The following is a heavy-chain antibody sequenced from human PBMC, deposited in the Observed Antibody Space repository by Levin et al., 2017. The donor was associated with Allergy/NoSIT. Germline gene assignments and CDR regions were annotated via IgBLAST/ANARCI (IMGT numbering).Heavy chain of an antibody. V-gene: IGHV3-9*01. CDR1: GFTFDDYA. CDR3: ARDNIGLPDAFDI. J-gene: IGHJ3*02. Sequence: PGESLKISCAASGFTFDDYAMHWVRQAPGKGLEWVSGISWNSGSIGYADSVKGRFTISRDNAKNSLYLQMNSLRTEDTALYYCARDNIGLPDAFDIWVQGTMVIVSS. D-gene: IGHD3-10*01. CDR2: ISWNSGSI.